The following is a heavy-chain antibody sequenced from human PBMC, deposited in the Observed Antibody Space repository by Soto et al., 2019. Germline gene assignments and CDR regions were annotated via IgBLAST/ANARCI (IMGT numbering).Heavy chain of an antibody. CDR3: ARSVGGYNGNFDY. V-gene: IGHV1-8*01. CDR1: GYTFTSYD. J-gene: IGHJ4*02. Sequence: QVQLVQSGAEVRTPGASVKVSCKASGYTFTSYDINWVRQATGQGPEWMGWMNPDSGNTGYVQKFQGRVTMTRNTAISTGDLEPSSLRSEDTAVYYCARSVGGYNGNFDYWGPGTRVTGSS. D-gene: IGHD3-10*01. CDR2: MNPDSGNT.